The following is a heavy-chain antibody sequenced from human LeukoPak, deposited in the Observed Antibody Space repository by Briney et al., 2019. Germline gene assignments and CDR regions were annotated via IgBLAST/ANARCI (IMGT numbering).Heavy chain of an antibody. Sequence: GGSLRLSCAASGFTFSSYAMSWVRQAPGKGLEWVSAISGSGGSTYYADSVKGRFTISRDNSKNTLYLQMNSLRAEDTAVYYCAKYLPTPDIVAEGEAFYYYMDVWGKGTTVTVSS. D-gene: IGHD5-12*01. CDR2: ISGSGGST. V-gene: IGHV3-23*01. J-gene: IGHJ6*03. CDR1: GFTFSSYA. CDR3: AKYLPTPDIVAEGEAFYYYMDV.